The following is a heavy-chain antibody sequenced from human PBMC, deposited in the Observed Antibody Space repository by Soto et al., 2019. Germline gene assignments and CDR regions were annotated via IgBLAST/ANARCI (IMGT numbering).Heavy chain of an antibody. CDR2: INAGNGNT. J-gene: IGHJ4*02. V-gene: IGHV1-3*01. CDR1: GYTFTSYA. D-gene: IGHD2-15*01. Sequence: QVQLVQSGAEVKKPGASVKVSCKASGYTFTSYAMHWVRQAPGQRLEWMGWINAGNGNTKYSQKFQERVTITRDTSASTVYMELCSLRSEDTAVYYCARPDFKYCSGCSCYLFWGQGTLVTVSS. CDR3: ARPDFKYCSGCSCYLF.